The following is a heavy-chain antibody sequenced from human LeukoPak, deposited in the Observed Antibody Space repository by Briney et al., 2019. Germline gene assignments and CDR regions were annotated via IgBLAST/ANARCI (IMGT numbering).Heavy chain of an antibody. J-gene: IGHJ6*03. CDR2: IWYDGSNK. CDR3: AKDVNYYGSGSRPGYYYYMDV. V-gene: IGHV3-33*06. CDR1: GFTFSTYG. D-gene: IGHD3-10*01. Sequence: GGSLRLSCAASGFTFSTYGMHWVRQAPGKGLEWVAVIWYDGSNKYYADSVKGRLTISRDNSKSTLYLQMNSLRAEDTAVYYCAKDVNYYGSGSRPGYYYYMDVWGKGTTVTVSS.